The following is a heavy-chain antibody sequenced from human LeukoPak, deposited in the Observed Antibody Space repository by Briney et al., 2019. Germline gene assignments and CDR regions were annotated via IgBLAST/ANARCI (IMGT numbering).Heavy chain of an antibody. CDR3: AGGYYDSFGGY. Sequence: GGSLRLSCAAPGFTLSSYAMSWVRQAPGKGLEWVSASGSGGNTYYADSVKGRFTIARDNSKNTLYLEMSSLRAEDTAVYYCAGGYYDSFGGYWGQGTLVTVSS. J-gene: IGHJ4*02. CDR2: SGSGGNT. CDR1: GFTLSSYA. D-gene: IGHD3-22*01. V-gene: IGHV3-23*01.